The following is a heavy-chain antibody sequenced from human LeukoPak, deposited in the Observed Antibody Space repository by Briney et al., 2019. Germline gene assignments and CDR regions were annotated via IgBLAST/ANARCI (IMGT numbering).Heavy chain of an antibody. Sequence: PSETLSLTCAVSGGSISSSNWWSWVRQPPGKGLEWIGEIYHSGSTNYNLSLKSRVTISVDKSKNQFSLKLSSVTAADTAVYYCARQSNGSGSYYPQTHECFQHWGQGTLVTVSS. V-gene: IGHV4-4*02. CDR1: GGSISSSNW. J-gene: IGHJ1*01. CDR3: ARQSNGSGSYYPQTHECFQH. CDR2: IYHSGST. D-gene: IGHD3-10*01.